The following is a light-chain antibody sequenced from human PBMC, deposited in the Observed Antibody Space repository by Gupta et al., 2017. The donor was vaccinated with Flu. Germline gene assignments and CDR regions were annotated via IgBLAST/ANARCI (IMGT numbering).Light chain of an antibody. Sequence: VLTPSPGTLSLSQGERATLSCRASQSVSNNYLAWYQQKPGQAPRLLIYGTSNRATGIPDRFSGSGSGTDFTLTISRLEPEDVAVYYCQQYGSSLIFTFGPGTKVDVK. CDR1: QSVSNNY. V-gene: IGKV3-20*01. J-gene: IGKJ3*01. CDR3: QQYGSSLIFT. CDR2: GTS.